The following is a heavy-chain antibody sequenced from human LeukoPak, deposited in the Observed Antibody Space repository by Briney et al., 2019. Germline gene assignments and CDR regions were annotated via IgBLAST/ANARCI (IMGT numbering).Heavy chain of an antibody. V-gene: IGHV3-15*01. CDR1: GFTFSSYW. J-gene: IGHJ4*02. CDR2: VKSKVDGETT. Sequence: GGSLRLSCAASGFTFSSYWMHWVRPAPGKGLEWVGRVKSKVDGETTSYAAPVKGRFTISRDDSRNTLYLQMNSLKTEDTAVYYCTTCGGDCYFNYWGQGTLVTVSS. D-gene: IGHD2-21*02. CDR3: TTCGGDCYFNY.